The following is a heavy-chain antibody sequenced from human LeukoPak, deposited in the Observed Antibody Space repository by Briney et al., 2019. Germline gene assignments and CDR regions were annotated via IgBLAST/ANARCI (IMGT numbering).Heavy chain of an antibody. CDR3: ARSRGRWNDEDFDY. V-gene: IGHV1-18*01. CDR1: GYTFTSYG. J-gene: IGHJ4*02. CDR2: ISAYNGNT. D-gene: IGHD1-1*01. Sequence: GASVKVSCKASGYTFTSYGLSWVRPASGQGLEWMGWISAYNGNTNYAQKLQGRVAMTTDTSTSTAYMELRSLRSDDTAVYYCARSRGRWNDEDFDYWGQGTLVTVSS.